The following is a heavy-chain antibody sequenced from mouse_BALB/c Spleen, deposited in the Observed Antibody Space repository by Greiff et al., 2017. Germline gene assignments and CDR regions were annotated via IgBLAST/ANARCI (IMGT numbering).Heavy chain of an antibody. J-gene: IGHJ3*01. D-gene: IGHD2-2*01. V-gene: IGHV2-9*02. CDR3: ARGGGYDVGAWFAY. Sequence: QVQLKESGPGLVAPSQSLSITCTVSGFSLTSYGVHWVRQPPGKGLEWLGVIWAGGSTNYNSALMSRLSISKDNSKSQVFLKMNSLQTDDTAMYYCARGGGYDVGAWFAYWGQGTLVTVSA. CDR1: GFSLTSYG. CDR2: IWAGGST.